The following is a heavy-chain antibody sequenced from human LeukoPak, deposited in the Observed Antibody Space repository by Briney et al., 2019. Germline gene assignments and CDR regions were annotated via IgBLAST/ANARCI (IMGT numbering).Heavy chain of an antibody. CDR3: AREQFLRGYCSGGSCYSDYYGMDV. D-gene: IGHD2-15*01. CDR1: GYTFTGYY. CDR2: INPNSGGT. J-gene: IGHJ6*02. Sequence: GASVKVSCKASGYTFTGYYMHWVRQAPGQGLEWMGWINPNSGGTNYAQKFQGRVTMTRDTSISTAYMELSRLGSDDTAVYYCAREQFLRGYCSGGSCYSDYYGMDVWGQGTTVTVSS. V-gene: IGHV1-2*02.